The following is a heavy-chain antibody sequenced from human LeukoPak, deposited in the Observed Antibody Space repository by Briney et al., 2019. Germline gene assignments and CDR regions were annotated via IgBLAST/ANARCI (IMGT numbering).Heavy chain of an antibody. D-gene: IGHD6-19*01. Sequence: ASVKVSCKASGYTFTGYNMHWVRQAPGQGLEWMGWINPNSGGTNYAQKFQGWVTMTRDTSISTAYMELSRLRSDDTAVYYCARELRPYSSGWYFEFDYWGQGTLVTVSS. CDR1: GYTFTGYN. V-gene: IGHV1-2*04. CDR2: INPNSGGT. CDR3: ARELRPYSSGWYFEFDY. J-gene: IGHJ4*02.